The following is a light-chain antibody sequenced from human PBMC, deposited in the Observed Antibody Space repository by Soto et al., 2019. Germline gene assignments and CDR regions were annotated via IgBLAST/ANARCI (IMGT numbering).Light chain of an antibody. CDR2: EVS. J-gene: IGLJ2*01. Sequence: QSVLTQPPSASGSPGHSVTISCTGTSSDVGHYNYVSWYQQHPGKAPKLMIYEVSKRPSGVPDRFSGSKSGNTASLTVSGLQAEDEADYYCSSYAGSNNLVFGGGTQLTVL. CDR3: SSYAGSNNLV. CDR1: SSDVGHYNY. V-gene: IGLV2-8*01.